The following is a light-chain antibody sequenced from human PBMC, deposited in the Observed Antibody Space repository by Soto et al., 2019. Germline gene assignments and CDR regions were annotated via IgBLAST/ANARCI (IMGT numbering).Light chain of an antibody. Sequence: ETVLTQSPGTLYFSPGERATLSCRASQSVSSSYLAWYQQKPGQAPRLLIYGASSRATGIPDRFSGSGSGTDFTLTISSLQPDDFATYYCQQYNDYSWTFGLGTKVDIK. CDR1: QSVSSSY. V-gene: IGKV3-20*01. CDR3: QQYNDYSWT. J-gene: IGKJ1*01. CDR2: GAS.